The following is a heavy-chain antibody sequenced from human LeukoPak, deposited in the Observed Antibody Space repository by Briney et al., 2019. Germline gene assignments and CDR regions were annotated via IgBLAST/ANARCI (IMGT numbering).Heavy chain of an antibody. CDR3: AKGQRWELPFDY. CDR2: ISGTGGSI. CDR1: GFTFSNYA. Sequence: PGASLRLSCAASGFTFSNYAMSWVRQAPGKGLEWVSAISGTGGSIYYADSVKGRSTISRDNSKNTLYLQMNSLRAADTAVYYCAKGQRWELPFDYWGQGTLVTVSS. V-gene: IGHV3-23*01. J-gene: IGHJ4*02. D-gene: IGHD1-26*01.